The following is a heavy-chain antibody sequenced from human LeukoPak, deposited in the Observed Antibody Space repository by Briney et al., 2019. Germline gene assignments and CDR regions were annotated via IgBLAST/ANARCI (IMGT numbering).Heavy chain of an antibody. V-gene: IGHV1-18*01. J-gene: IGHJ4*02. Sequence: GASVKVSCKASGYTFTSYGISWVRQAPGQGLEWMGWISAYNGNTNYAQKLQGRVTMTTDTSTSTAYMELRSLRPDDTAVYYCARDWGYYDSSGYYYFDYWGQGTLVTVSS. D-gene: IGHD3-22*01. CDR3: ARDWGYYDSSGYYYFDY. CDR2: ISAYNGNT. CDR1: GYTFTSYG.